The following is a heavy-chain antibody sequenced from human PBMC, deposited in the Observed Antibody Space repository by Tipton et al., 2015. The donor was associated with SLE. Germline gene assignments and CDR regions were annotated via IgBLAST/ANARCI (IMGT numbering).Heavy chain of an antibody. J-gene: IGHJ4*02. CDR1: GGSISSNNW. CDR3: ARGYYESNGYYSFDY. CDR2: ILHTGSA. V-gene: IGHV4-4*02. Sequence: TLSLTCAVSGGSISSNNWWSWLRQPPGKGLEWIGYILHTGSAYYNPSLKSRLSISLDRSNNQFSLKLSSMTAADTAVYHCARGYYESNGYYSFDYWGPGALVTVSS. D-gene: IGHD3-22*01.